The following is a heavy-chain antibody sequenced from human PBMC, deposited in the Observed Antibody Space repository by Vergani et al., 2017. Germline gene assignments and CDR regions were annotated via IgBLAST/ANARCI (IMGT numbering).Heavy chain of an antibody. CDR1: GYKFTNYW. J-gene: IGHJ4*02. CDR3: AREGLAAAGHGGGFDY. Sequence: EVHLVQSGAEVKKPGESLKISCKGSGYKFTNYWIGWVRQMPGKGLEWMGIIYPGDSDTKYSPSFQGQVTISADKSISTAYLQWSSLKASDTAMYYCAREGLAAAGHGGGFDYWGQGTLVTVSS. D-gene: IGHD6-13*01. V-gene: IGHV5-51*01. CDR2: IYPGDSDT.